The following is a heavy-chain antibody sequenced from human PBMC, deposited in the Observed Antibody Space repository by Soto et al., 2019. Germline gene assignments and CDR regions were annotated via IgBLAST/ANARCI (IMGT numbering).Heavy chain of an antibody. D-gene: IGHD3-3*01. CDR3: ARARDYDFWSGYTYYYYYYGMEV. V-gene: IGHV1-2*04. Sequence: ASVKVSCKASGYTFTGYYMHWVRQAPGQGLEWMGWINPNSGGTNYAQKFQGWVTMTRDTSISTAYMELSRLRSDDTAVYYCARARDYDFWSGYTYYYYYYGMEVWCQWTTVTV. J-gene: IGHJ6*02. CDR1: GYTFTGYY. CDR2: INPNSGGT.